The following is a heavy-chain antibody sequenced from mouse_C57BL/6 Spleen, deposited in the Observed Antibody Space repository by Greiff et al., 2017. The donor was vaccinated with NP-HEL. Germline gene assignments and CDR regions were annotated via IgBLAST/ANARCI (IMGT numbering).Heavy chain of an antibody. J-gene: IGHJ4*01. CDR2: IDPSDSYT. CDR3: ARWDYGSFYAMDY. CDR1: GYTFTSYW. D-gene: IGHD1-1*01. V-gene: IGHV1-69*01. Sequence: QVQLKQPGAELVMPGASVKLSCKASGYTFTSYWMHWVKQRPGQGLEWIGEIDPSDSYTNYNQKFKGKSTLTVDKSSSTAYMQLSSLTSEDSAVYYCARWDYGSFYAMDYWGQGTSVTVSS.